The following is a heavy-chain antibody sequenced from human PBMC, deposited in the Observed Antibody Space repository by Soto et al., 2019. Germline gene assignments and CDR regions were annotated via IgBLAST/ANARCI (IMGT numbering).Heavy chain of an antibody. CDR2: ISDDGSNQ. V-gene: IGHV3-30*18. Sequence: GGSLRLSCAASGFTFKSFAMHWVRQAPGKGLEWVAFISDDGSNQYFADSVTGRCTISRDNSENTVSLQIDSLRPGDTAVYYCAKDLYSGRYSSYYFHHWGQGILVTVSS. CDR3: AKDLYSGRYSSYYFHH. D-gene: IGHD1-26*01. CDR1: GFTFKSFA. J-gene: IGHJ4*02.